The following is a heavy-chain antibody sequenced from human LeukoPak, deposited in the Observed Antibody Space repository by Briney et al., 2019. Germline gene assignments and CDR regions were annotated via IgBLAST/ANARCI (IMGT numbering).Heavy chain of an antibody. CDR3: ARLPGYCSSNSCYKMTIPFDY. Sequence: GRSLRLSCSASGFTFSSYSMHWVRQAPGKGLEWVAVISYDGNNKYDADSVKGRFTISRDNSKNTLYLQMNSLRAEDTAVYYCARLPGYCSSNSCYKMTIPFDYWGQGTLVTVSS. V-gene: IGHV3-30-3*01. CDR2: ISYDGNNK. D-gene: IGHD2-2*02. J-gene: IGHJ4*02. CDR1: GFTFSSYS.